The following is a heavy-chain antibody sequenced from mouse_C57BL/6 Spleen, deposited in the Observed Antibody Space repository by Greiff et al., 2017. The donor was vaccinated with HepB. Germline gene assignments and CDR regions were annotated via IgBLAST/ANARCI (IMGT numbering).Heavy chain of an antibody. Sequence: VQLQQSGPELVKPGASVKISCKASGYAFSSSWMNWVKQRPGKGLEWIGRIYPGDGDTNYNGKFRGKATLTADKSSSTAYMQLSSLTSEESAVYFWARSDSNYDYAMDYWGQGTSVTVSS. D-gene: IGHD2-5*01. J-gene: IGHJ4*01. CDR1: GYAFSSSW. CDR3: ARSDSNYDYAMDY. CDR2: IYPGDGDT. V-gene: IGHV1-82*01.